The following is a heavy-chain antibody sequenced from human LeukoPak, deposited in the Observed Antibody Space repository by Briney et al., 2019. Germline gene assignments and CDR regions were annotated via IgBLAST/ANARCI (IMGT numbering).Heavy chain of an antibody. Sequence: GASVKVSCTASGYTFTCYYMHWVRQAPGQGLEWMGWINPNSGGTNYAQKFQGRVTMTRDTSISTAYMELSRLRSDDTAVYYCARGSSAPFYDSSGYEGLGAFDIWGQGTMVTVSS. CDR3: ARGSSAPFYDSSGYEGLGAFDI. CDR1: GYTFTCYY. V-gene: IGHV1-2*02. J-gene: IGHJ3*02. D-gene: IGHD3-22*01. CDR2: INPNSGGT.